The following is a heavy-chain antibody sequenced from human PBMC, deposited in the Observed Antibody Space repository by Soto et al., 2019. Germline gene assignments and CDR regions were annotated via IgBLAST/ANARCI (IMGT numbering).Heavy chain of an antibody. CDR3: ARVGWMGVDTAMVAFDI. D-gene: IGHD5-18*01. CDR1: GGSISSYD. V-gene: IGHV4-59*01. CDR2: IYYSGST. J-gene: IGHJ3*02. Sequence: SETLSLTCTVSGGSISSYDWSWIRQPPGKGLEWIGYIYYSGSTNYNPSLKSRVTISVDTSKNQFSLKLSSVTAADTAVYYCARVGWMGVDTAMVAFDIWGQRTMVTVS.